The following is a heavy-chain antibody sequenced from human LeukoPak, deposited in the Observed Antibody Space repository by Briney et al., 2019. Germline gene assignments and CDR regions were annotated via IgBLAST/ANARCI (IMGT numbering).Heavy chain of an antibody. CDR2: IYSGGST. V-gene: IGHV3-53*05. Sequence: GGSLRLSCAASGFTVSSNYMSWVRQAPGKGLEWVSVIYSGGSTYYADSVKGRFTISRDNPKNTLYLQMNSLRAEDTAVYYCAKVESSGWYSIDYWGQGTLVTVSS. D-gene: IGHD6-19*01. CDR1: GFTVSSNY. CDR3: AKVESSGWYSIDY. J-gene: IGHJ4*02.